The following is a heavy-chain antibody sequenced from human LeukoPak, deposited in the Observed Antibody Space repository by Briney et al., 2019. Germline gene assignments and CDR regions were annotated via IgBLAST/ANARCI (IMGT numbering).Heavy chain of an antibody. D-gene: IGHD2-21*02. CDR3: ARGGFYCGDDCYVDY. Sequence: PSETLSLTCAVYGGSFSYYYWSWIRQPPEKGLEWIGEINRSGGTNYNSSLKSRVTISLDTSKNQFSLKLSSVTAADTAVYYCARGGFYCGDDCYVDYWGQGTLVTVSS. CDR2: INRSGGT. CDR1: GGSFSYYY. J-gene: IGHJ4*02. V-gene: IGHV4-34*01.